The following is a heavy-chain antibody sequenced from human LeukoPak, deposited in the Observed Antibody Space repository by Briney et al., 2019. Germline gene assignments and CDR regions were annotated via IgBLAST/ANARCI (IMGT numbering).Heavy chain of an antibody. V-gene: IGHV1-2*02. CDR2: INPNSGGT. D-gene: IGHD3-22*01. J-gene: IGHJ4*02. Sequence: GASVKVSCKASGYSFTGYYMHWVRQAPGQGLEWIGWINPNSGGTNYAQKFQGRVTMTRDTSISTAYMELSRLRSDDTAVYYCARDLHYDSSGYYNAYWGQGTLVTVSS. CDR3: ARDLHYDSSGYYNAY. CDR1: GYSFTGYY.